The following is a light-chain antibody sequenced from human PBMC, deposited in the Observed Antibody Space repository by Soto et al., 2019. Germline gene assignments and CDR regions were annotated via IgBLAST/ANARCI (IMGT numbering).Light chain of an antibody. V-gene: IGKV1-5*01. Sequence: DIQMTQSPSTLSASLGDRVTITCRASQSISRWLAWYQQRPGKAPKLLIYDASSLDSGVPSRFRGSGCGTDFTLTISSLQPDDSAPYFCQQYSTYWTFGQGNKV. CDR3: QQYSTYWT. J-gene: IGKJ1*01. CDR2: DAS. CDR1: QSISRW.